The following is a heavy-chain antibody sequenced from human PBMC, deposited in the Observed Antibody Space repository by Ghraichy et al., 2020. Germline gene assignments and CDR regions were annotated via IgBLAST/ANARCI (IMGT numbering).Heavy chain of an antibody. D-gene: IGHD3-9*01. CDR3: ATAMYYDILTGPKRYYFDY. CDR2: FDPEDGET. Sequence: ASGKVSCKVSGYTLTELSMHWVRQAPGKGLEWMGGFDPEDGETIYAQKFQGRVTMIEDTSTDTAYMELSSLRSEDTAVYYCATAMYYDILTGPKRYYFDYWGQGTLVTVSS. V-gene: IGHV1-24*01. CDR1: GYTLTELS. J-gene: IGHJ4*02.